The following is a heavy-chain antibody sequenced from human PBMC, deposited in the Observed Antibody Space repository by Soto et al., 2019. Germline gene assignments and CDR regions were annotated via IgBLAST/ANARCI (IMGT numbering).Heavy chain of an antibody. Sequence: PGGSLRLSCAASGFTFSSYSMNWVRQAPGKGLEWVSSISSSSSYIYYADSVKGRFTISRDNAKNSLYLQMNSLRAEDTAVYYCARVPTIVVVPAALMGFDPWGQGTLVTVSS. CDR2: ISSSSSYI. D-gene: IGHD2-2*01. CDR3: ARVPTIVVVPAALMGFDP. CDR1: GFTFSSYS. J-gene: IGHJ5*02. V-gene: IGHV3-21*01.